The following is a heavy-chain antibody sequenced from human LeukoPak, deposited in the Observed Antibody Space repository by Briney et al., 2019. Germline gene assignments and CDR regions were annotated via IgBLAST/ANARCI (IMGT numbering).Heavy chain of an antibody. V-gene: IGHV4-61*02. D-gene: IGHD6-19*01. J-gene: IGHJ5*02. Sequence: SQTLSLSCTVSGDPLRSDSFYWNWIRQPAGKGLQWIGRIYASGNTNYNPSLKRRVTISRDTSRNRFSLTLRSVTATDTAVYFCARDRSSGWLNWFDPWGQGTLVTVSP. CDR2: IYASGNT. CDR3: ARDRSSGWLNWFDP. CDR1: GDPLRSDSFY.